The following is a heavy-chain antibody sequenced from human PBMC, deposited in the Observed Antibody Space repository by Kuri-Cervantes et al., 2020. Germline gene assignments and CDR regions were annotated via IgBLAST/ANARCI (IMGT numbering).Heavy chain of an antibody. CDR2: IYYSGST. J-gene: IGHJ5*02. V-gene: IGHV4-59*01. D-gene: IGHD2-2*01. CDR3: ARALIVVVPAAMGFDP. Sequence: GSLRLSCTVSGGSISSYYWSWIRQPPGKGLEWIGYIYYSGSTNYNPSLKSRVTISVDTSKNQFSLKLSSVTAADTAVYYCARALIVVVPAAMGFDPWGQGTLVTVSS. CDR1: GGSISSYY.